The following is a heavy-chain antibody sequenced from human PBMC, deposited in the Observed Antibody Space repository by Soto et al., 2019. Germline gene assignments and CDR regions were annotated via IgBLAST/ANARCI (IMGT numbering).Heavy chain of an antibody. Sequence: QVQLVQSGAEVKKPGASVKVSCKASGYTFTSYDINWVRQATGQGLEWMGWMNPNSGNTGYAQKFQGRVTMTRNTSISTAYMELSSLRYEDTALYYCASDIVLVPAAMPFSYYYGMDVWGQGTTVTVSS. D-gene: IGHD2-2*01. CDR1: GYTFTSYD. V-gene: IGHV1-8*01. CDR2: MNPNSGNT. CDR3: ASDIVLVPAAMPFSYYYGMDV. J-gene: IGHJ6*02.